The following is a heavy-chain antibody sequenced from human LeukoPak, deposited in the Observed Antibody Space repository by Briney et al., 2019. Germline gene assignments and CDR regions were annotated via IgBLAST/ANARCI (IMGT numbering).Heavy chain of an antibody. Sequence: GGLLRLSCSAFGFTFSSYAMHWVRQTPRKGLEHVSPISSNGGRTYYADSVKGRFTMSRDNSKTTLYLQMSSLRAEDTAVYYCVKGMGLYDYYAMDVWGQGTTVTVSS. CDR3: VKGMGLYDYYAMDV. D-gene: IGHD4/OR15-4a*01. CDR2: ISSNGGRT. J-gene: IGHJ6*02. CDR1: GFTFSSYA. V-gene: IGHV3-64D*06.